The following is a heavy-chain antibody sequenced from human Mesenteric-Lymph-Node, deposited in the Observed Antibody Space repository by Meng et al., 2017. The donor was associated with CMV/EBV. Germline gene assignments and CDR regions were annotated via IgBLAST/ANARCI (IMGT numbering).Heavy chain of an antibody. CDR3: AHTGGSGSFPY. Sequence: TCTFSGFSLSSSGVGVGWIRQPPGKALEWLALIYWDDDKLYSPSLKSRLTITKGTSKNQVVLTMTNMDPLDTATHYCAHTGGSGSFPYWGQGILVTVS. CDR1: GFSLSSSGVG. V-gene: IGHV2-5*02. CDR2: IYWDDDK. D-gene: IGHD3-10*01. J-gene: IGHJ4*02.